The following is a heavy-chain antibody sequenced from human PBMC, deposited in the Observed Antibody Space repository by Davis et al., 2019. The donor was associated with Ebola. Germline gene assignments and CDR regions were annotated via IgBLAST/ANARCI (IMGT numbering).Heavy chain of an antibody. V-gene: IGHV3-21*01. CDR3: ARADAWFLGAYFDY. J-gene: IGHJ4*02. Sequence: PGGSLRLSCAASGFTFSSYSMNWVRQAPGKGLEWVSSISSSSSYIYYADSVKGRFTISRDNAKNSLYLQMNSLRAEDTAVYYCARADAWFLGAYFDYWGQGTLVTVSS. CDR1: GFTFSSYS. CDR2: ISSSSSYI. D-gene: IGHD3-10*01.